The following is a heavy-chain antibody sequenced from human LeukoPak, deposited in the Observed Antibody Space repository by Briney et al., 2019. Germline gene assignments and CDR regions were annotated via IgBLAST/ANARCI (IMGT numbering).Heavy chain of an antibody. CDR3: ARAAVVVVVAARSWFDP. Sequence: GASVKVSCKASGYTFTGYYMHWVRQAPGQGLEWMGWINPNSGGTNYAQKLQGRVTMTRDTSISTAYMELSRLRSDDTAVYYCARAAVVVVVAARSWFDPWGQGTLVTVSS. CDR2: INPNSGGT. CDR1: GYTFTGYY. V-gene: IGHV1-2*02. D-gene: IGHD2-15*01. J-gene: IGHJ5*02.